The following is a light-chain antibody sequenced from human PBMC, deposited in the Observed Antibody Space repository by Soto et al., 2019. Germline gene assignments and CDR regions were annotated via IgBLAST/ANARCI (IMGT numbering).Light chain of an antibody. J-gene: IGKJ2*01. V-gene: IGKV3-20*01. CDR2: GAS. Sequence: EIVLTQSPGTLSLSPGERATLSCRASQSVSSSYLAWYQQKSGQAPRLLIYGASSRATGIPDRFSGSGSGTDFTLTISSLEPEDFAVYYCQQYGSSPLVTFGQGTKLEIK. CDR3: QQYGSSPLVT. CDR1: QSVSSSY.